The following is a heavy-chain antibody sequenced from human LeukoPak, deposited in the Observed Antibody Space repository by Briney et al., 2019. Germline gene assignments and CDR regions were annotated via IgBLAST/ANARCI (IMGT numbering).Heavy chain of an antibody. Sequence: PSETLSLTCTVSGGSISSSSYYWGWIRQPRGKGLEWIGSIYYNGSTYYNPSLKSRVTISVDTTKNQFSLKLSSVTAADTAVYYCASFRYRGSYSDYWGQGTLVTVSS. V-gene: IGHV4-39*01. CDR2: IYYNGST. CDR1: GGSISSSSYY. CDR3: ASFRYRGSYSDY. J-gene: IGHJ4*02. D-gene: IGHD1-26*01.